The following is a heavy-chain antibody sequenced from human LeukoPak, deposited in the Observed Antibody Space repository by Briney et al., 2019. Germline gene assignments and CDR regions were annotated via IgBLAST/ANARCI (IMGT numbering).Heavy chain of an antibody. J-gene: IGHJ3*01. D-gene: IGHD1-26*01. V-gene: IGHV3-48*02. CDR2: ISGSGSVS. CDR3: AREGGSVFLAVFDF. CDR1: GFTFSSYS. Sequence: GGSLRLSCAASGFTFSSYSMNWVRQAPGKGLEWISYISGSGSVSYYEDSVKGRFTISRDNAKNSLYLQMNSLRDEDTALYYCAREGGSVFLAVFDFWGKGTMVTVSS.